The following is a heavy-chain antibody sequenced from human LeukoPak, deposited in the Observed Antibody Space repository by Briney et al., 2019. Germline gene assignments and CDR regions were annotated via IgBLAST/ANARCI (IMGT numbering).Heavy chain of an antibody. Sequence: ASVKVSCKASGCTFTSYYMHWVRQAPGQGLEWMGIINPSGGSTSYAQKFQGRVTMTRDTSTSTVYMELSGLRSEDTAVYYCARDCSGGSCYSSFDYWGQGTLVTVSS. V-gene: IGHV1-46*01. CDR1: GCTFTSYY. CDR3: ARDCSGGSCYSSFDY. D-gene: IGHD2-15*01. CDR2: INPSGGST. J-gene: IGHJ4*02.